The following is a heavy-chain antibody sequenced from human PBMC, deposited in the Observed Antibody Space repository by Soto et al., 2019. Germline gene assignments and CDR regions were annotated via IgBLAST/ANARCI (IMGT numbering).Heavy chain of an antibody. D-gene: IGHD2-2*01. J-gene: IGHJ6*02. V-gene: IGHV3-23*01. Sequence: GGSLRLSCAASGFAFSSYAMSWVRQAPGKGLEWVSGIVDSGGRAFYADSVKGRFTISRDNSKNTLYLEMNNLRAEDTAIYYCAPVPAASSYYSTDVWGQGTTVTVSS. CDR2: IVDSGGRA. CDR3: APVPAASSYYSTDV. CDR1: GFAFSSYA.